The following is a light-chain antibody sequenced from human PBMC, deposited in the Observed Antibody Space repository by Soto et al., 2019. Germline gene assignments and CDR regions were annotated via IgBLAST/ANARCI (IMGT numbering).Light chain of an antibody. J-gene: IGKJ4*01. V-gene: IGKV1-8*01. CDR2: AAS. CDR1: QGISSY. CDR3: QQYNSYLLT. Sequence: AIRMTQSPSSLSASTGDRVTITCRASQGISSYLAWYQQKPGKAPKLLIYAASTLQSGVPSRFSGSGSGTDFTFTISGLQPEDVATYYCQQYNSYLLTFGGGTKV.